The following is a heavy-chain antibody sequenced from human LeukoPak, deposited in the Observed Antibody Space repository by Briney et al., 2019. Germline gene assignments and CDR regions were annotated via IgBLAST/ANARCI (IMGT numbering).Heavy chain of an antibody. D-gene: IGHD3-22*01. CDR2: ISWNSGSI. V-gene: IGHV3-9*01. CDR1: GFTFDDYA. Sequence: PGGSLRLSCATPGFTFDDYAMHSVRHAPGKGLGWVSGISWNSGSISYADSVKGRFTISRDNAKSSLYLQMNSLRAEDTALYYCAKGSASYYDSSGYYLYWGQVTLVTAAS. CDR3: AKGSASYYDSSGYYLY. J-gene: IGHJ4*02.